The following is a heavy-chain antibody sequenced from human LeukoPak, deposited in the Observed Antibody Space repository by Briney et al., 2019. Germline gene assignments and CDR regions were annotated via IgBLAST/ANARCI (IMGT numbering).Heavy chain of an antibody. Sequence: PGGSLRLSCAASGFNFRSFSMSWVRQAPGKGLDWVSGISDTGDTTYYADSVKGRLTISRDNSKNTLYLQLNSLRAEDTAIYYCARGIASHDFFSRGDWGQGTLVTVSS. CDR2: ISDTGDTT. V-gene: IGHV3-23*01. J-gene: IGHJ4*02. CDR1: GFNFRSFS. D-gene: IGHD2-21*01. CDR3: ARGIASHDFFSRGD.